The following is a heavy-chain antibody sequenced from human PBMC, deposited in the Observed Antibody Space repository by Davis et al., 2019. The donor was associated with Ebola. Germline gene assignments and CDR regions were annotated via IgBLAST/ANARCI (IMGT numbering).Heavy chain of an antibody. Sequence: KVSCKGSGYSFTSYWLGWVRQMPGKGLEWMGIIYPGDSDTRYSPSFQGQVTISADQSISTAYLQWSSLKASDTAMYYCARLRTTQYYFDYWGQGTLVTVSS. V-gene: IGHV5-51*01. CDR2: IYPGDSDT. D-gene: IGHD2-15*01. CDR1: GYSFTSYW. CDR3: ARLRTTQYYFDY. J-gene: IGHJ4*02.